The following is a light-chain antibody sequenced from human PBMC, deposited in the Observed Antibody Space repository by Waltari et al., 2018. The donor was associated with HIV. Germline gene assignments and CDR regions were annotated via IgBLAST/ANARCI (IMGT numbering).Light chain of an antibody. CDR1: QNVTRNS. CDR2: RTS. J-gene: IGKJ1*01. Sequence: EIVLTQSPGHPSLSPGERATLSCRASQNVTRNSLAWYQQKPGQAPTLLIYRTSNRATGIPDRFSGSGSGTDFTLTISRVEPEFFAVYYCQQYGTSPTTFGQGTKIEIK. CDR3: QQYGTSPTT. V-gene: IGKV3-20*01.